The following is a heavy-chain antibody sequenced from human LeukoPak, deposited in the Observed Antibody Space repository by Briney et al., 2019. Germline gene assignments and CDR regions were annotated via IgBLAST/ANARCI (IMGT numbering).Heavy chain of an antibody. Sequence: SETLSLTCTVSGGSISSYYWSWIRQPPGKGLEWIGYIYYSGSTNYNPSLKSRVTISVDTSKNQFSLRLSSVTATDTAVYYCANYVSRTMRDYWGQGTLVTVSS. CDR1: GGSISSYY. J-gene: IGHJ4*02. CDR2: IYYSGST. CDR3: ANYVSRTMRDY. V-gene: IGHV4-59*08. D-gene: IGHD3-16*01.